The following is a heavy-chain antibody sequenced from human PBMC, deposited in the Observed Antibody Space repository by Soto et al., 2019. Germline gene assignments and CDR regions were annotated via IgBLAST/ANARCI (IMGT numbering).Heavy chain of an antibody. V-gene: IGHV2-26*01. CDR1: GFSLSNARMG. D-gene: IGHD1-26*01. Sequence: QVTLKESGPVLVKPTETLTLTCTVSGFSLSNARMGVSWIHQPPGKALEWLAHIFSNDEKSYSTSLKSRLTISKETSKSQVVLTMTNMDPVDTATYYCARHGRGVGARPLDYWGQGTLVTVSS. J-gene: IGHJ4*02. CDR2: IFSNDEK. CDR3: ARHGRGVGARPLDY.